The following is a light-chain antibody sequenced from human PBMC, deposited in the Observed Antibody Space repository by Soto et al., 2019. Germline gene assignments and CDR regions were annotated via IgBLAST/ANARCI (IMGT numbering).Light chain of an antibody. CDR1: QSVNSN. V-gene: IGKV3-15*01. CDR2: DAS. Sequence: EIVMTQSPATLSVSPGERATRACRASQSVNSNLAWYRQKPGQAPRLLISDASTSATGVPARFSGSGSGTEFTLTISSLQSEDSGIYYCQQYNFWPPLTFGGGTKVEIK. J-gene: IGKJ4*01. CDR3: QQYNFWPPLT.